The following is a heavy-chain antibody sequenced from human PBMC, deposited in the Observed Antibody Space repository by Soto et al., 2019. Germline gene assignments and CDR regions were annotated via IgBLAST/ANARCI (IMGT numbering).Heavy chain of an antibody. Sequence: TLSLPCTVSGGSISSGANFWSWIRQLPGRGLAWIGYISYTGRTYYTPSLNSRLTISLDTSKNLFSLRLSAVTAADTAVYFFARGSFSSSSSWFDPWGQGTLVTVSS. CDR2: ISYTGRT. CDR3: ARGSFSSSSSWFDP. D-gene: IGHD6-6*01. CDR1: GGSISSGANF. V-gene: IGHV4-31*03. J-gene: IGHJ5*02.